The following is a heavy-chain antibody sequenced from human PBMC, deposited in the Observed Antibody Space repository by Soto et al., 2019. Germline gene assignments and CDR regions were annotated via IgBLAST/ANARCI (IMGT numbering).Heavy chain of an antibody. CDR1: GYTFTGYY. CDR2: INPNSGGT. D-gene: IGHD3-22*01. V-gene: IGHV1-2*02. Sequence: ASVKVSCKASGYTFTGYYMHWVRQAPGQGLEWMGWINPNSGGTNYAQKFQGRVTMTRDTSISTAYMELSRLRSDDTAVYYCAXDYYDSSGYYYYYGMDVWGPGTTVTVSS. CDR3: AXDYYDSSGYYYYYGMDV. J-gene: IGHJ6*02.